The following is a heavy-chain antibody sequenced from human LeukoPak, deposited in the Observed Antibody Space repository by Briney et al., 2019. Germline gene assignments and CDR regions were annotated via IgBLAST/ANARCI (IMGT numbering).Heavy chain of an antibody. CDR3: AHYHLTYFDY. J-gene: IGHJ4*02. CDR1: GFSLTTTPAA. CDR2: IFWDDDK. D-gene: IGHD4/OR15-4a*01. V-gene: IGHV2-5*02. Sequence: ASGPSLVKPTQTLTLTCCFSGFSLTTTPAAVGWIRQPPGRALGWVALIFWDDDKRYSPSLKRRLTITKDASKNQVVLSMTNIDPVDTGTYYCAHYHLTYFDYWGQGALVTVSS.